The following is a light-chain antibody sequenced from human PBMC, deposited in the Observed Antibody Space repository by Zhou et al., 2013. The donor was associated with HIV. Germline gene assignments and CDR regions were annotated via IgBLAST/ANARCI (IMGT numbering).Light chain of an antibody. Sequence: EVVMTQSPVTLSVSPGEGATLSCRASQSVNNYLAWYQQKPGQAPRLLIYDSSTRANDIPTRFSGSGSGSEFTLTISSLQPDDFATYYCQQYSSYPITFGQGTRLE. V-gene: IGKV3-15*01. J-gene: IGKJ5*01. CDR3: QQYSSYPIT. CDR1: QSVNNY. CDR2: DSS.